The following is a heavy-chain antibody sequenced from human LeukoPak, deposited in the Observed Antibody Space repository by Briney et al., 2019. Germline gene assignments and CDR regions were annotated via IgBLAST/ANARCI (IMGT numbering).Heavy chain of an antibody. CDR2: ITGNSDIK. Sequence: GGSLRLSCAASGFTFSTYAMNWVRQAPGKGLEWVSVITGNSDIKYYAHSVKGRFTISRDNSKNTLYLQMNCLRAEDTAVYYCAKDLRPDGVYDFDYWGQGTLVTVSS. D-gene: IGHD5/OR15-5a*01. CDR3: AKDLRPDGVYDFDY. J-gene: IGHJ4*02. V-gene: IGHV3-23*01. CDR1: GFTFSTYA.